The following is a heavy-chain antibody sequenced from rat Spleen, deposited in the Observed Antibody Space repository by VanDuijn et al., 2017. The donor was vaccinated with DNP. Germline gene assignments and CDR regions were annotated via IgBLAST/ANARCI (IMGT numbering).Heavy chain of an antibody. Sequence: EVQLVESGGGLVQPGRSLKLSCAASGFSFSDSYMAWVRQVSTKGLEWVATIIYDGSITYYGDSVKGRFTISRDNTKSTLYLQMDSLRSEDTATYYCTRGANWEGNWFAYWGQGTLVTVSS. CDR1: GFSFSDSY. J-gene: IGHJ3*01. CDR2: IIYDGSIT. CDR3: TRGANWEGNWFAY. V-gene: IGHV5S10*01. D-gene: IGHD5-1*01.